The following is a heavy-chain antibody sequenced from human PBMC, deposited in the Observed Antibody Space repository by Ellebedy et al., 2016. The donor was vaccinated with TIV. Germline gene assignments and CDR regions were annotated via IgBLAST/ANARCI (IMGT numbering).Heavy chain of an antibody. CDR3: AKLRPVAGTGGY. CDR2: IGGSSSYM. Sequence: GESLKISCAASGFTFSSYNMHWVRQAPGKGLEWVSSIGGSSSYMYYADSVKGRFTISRDNAKNTLYVQMNSLRVDDTAVYYCAKLRPVAGTGGYWGQGTPVTVSS. CDR1: GFTFSSYN. J-gene: IGHJ4*02. D-gene: IGHD6-19*01. V-gene: IGHV3-21*04.